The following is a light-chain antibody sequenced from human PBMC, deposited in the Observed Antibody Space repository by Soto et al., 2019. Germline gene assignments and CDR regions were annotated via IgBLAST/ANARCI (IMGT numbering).Light chain of an antibody. CDR2: QAS. V-gene: IGKV1-5*03. CDR3: QQYNSYSEA. Sequence: DIQMTQSPSTLSASVGDRVTMTCRASQSIRTWLAWYQQKPGKAPRLLMYQASSLKSGVPSRFSGSGSETDFTLTITSLQPDDFATYYCQQYNSYSEAFGQGTKVDIK. J-gene: IGKJ1*01. CDR1: QSIRTW.